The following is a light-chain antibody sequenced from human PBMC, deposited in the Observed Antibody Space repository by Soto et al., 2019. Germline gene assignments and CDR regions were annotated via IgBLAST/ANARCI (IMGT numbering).Light chain of an antibody. J-gene: IGKJ2*01. CDR2: WAS. Sequence: DIVMTQSPHSLAVSLGERATINCESSQSVLSSSNNKNYLAWYQQKPRQPPTLLIYWASTRDSGVSDRFSGSGSGTAFTLTISSLQAEDVAVYYCQQYFSPPYTFGQGTKLEIK. CDR3: QQYFSPPYT. CDR1: QSVLSSSNNKNY. V-gene: IGKV4-1*01.